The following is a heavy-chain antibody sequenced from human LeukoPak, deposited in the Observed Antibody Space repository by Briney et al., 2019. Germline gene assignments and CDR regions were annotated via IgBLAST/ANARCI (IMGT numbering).Heavy chain of an antibody. CDR2: IYHSGST. V-gene: IGHV4-30-2*01. CDR1: GGSIRSSSSY. J-gene: IGHJ3*02. CDR3: ARLSPSEIVVVPAALGAFDI. D-gene: IGHD2-2*01. Sequence: PSQTLSLTCAVSGGSIRSSSSYWRWIRQPPGKGLGWIVYIYHSGSTYYHPSLTSRGTISVDRSKSQFSLKVSSVTAAYTAVYYCARLSPSEIVVVPAALGAFDIWGQGTMVTVSS.